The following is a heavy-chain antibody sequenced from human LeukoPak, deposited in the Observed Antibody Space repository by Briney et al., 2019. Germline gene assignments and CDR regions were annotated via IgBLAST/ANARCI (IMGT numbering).Heavy chain of an antibody. CDR2: VNPSGGST. CDR3: ARDVAPVYPTGWFDP. V-gene: IGHV1-46*01. Sequence: ASVKVSSKASGYTFTSYYMHWVRQAPGQGLEWMGIVNPSGGSTSYAQKFQGRVTMTRDTSTSTVYMELSSLRSEDTAVYYCARDVAPVYPTGWFDPWGQGTLVTVSS. CDR1: GYTFTSYY. J-gene: IGHJ5*02. D-gene: IGHD2-8*01.